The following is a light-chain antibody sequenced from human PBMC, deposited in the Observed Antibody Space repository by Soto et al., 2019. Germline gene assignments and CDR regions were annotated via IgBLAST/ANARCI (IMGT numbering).Light chain of an antibody. J-gene: IGKJ1*01. Sequence: EIVLTQSPATLSLSPGERATLSCRASQSVSSHLAWYQQKPGQAPRLLIYDASNRATGIPARFSGSGSGTDFTLTISSLEPEDIAVYYCQQRSNWPGTFGQGTKVEIK. CDR1: QSVSSH. V-gene: IGKV3-11*01. CDR2: DAS. CDR3: QQRSNWPGT.